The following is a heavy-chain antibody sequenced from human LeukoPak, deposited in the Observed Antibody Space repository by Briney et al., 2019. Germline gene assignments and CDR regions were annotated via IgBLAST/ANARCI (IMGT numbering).Heavy chain of an antibody. Sequence: SETLSLTCAVYGGSFSGYYWSWIRQPPGKGLEWIGESNQCGSTNDNPSLKSRVTISVNTSKIQFTLKLSSVTAADTAVYYCARGGDYVWGSYRYWGQGTLVTVSS. CDR3: ARGGDYVWGSYRY. D-gene: IGHD3-16*02. J-gene: IGHJ4*02. CDR1: GGSFSGYY. V-gene: IGHV4-34*01. CDR2: SNQCGST.